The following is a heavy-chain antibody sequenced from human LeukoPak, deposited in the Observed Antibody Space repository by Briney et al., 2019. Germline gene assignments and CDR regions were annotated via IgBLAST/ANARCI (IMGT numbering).Heavy chain of an antibody. J-gene: IGHJ4*02. CDR3: ARMTLYRSGTVG. CDR2: ISSNGGST. D-gene: IGHD3-10*01. Sequence: GGSLRLSCAASGFSFSSYAMHWVRQAPGRGQEYVSGISSNGGSTYYAGSVKGRCTISRDNSKNTVNLQMGSLRIEDTAVYHCARMTLYRSGTVGWGQGILVTVSS. CDR1: GFSFSSYA. V-gene: IGHV3-64*02.